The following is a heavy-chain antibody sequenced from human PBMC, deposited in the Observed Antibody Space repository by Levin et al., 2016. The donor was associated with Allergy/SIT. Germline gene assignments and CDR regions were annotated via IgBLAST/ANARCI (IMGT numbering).Heavy chain of an antibody. V-gene: IGHV4-34*01. D-gene: IGHD4-11*01. CDR1: GGSFSGYY. CDR3: ARSFTVTKGAYSFDY. J-gene: IGHJ4*02. Sequence: SETLSLTCAVYGGSFSGYYWSWIRQPPGKGLEWIGEINHSGSTNYNPSLKSRVTISVDTSKNQFSLKLSSVTAADTAVYYCARSFTVTKGAYSFDYWGQGTLVTVSS. CDR2: INHSGST.